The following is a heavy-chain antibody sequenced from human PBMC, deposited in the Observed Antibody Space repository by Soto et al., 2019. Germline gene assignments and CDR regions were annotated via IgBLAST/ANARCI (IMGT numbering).Heavy chain of an antibody. D-gene: IGHD2-21*02. J-gene: IGHJ6*02. CDR3: ARGGLPPGMDV. CDR2: IYYSGST. CDR1: GSSITRGGYS. V-gene: IGHV4-30-2*01. Sequence: SETLCLTCTVSGSSITRGGYSWSWIRQHPRKGLEWIGYIYYSGSTYYNPSLKSRVTISVDRSKNQFSLKLSSVTAADTAVYYCARGGLPPGMDVWGQGTTVPVSS.